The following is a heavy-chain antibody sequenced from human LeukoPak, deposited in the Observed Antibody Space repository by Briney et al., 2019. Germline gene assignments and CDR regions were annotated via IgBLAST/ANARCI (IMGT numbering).Heavy chain of an antibody. CDR3: AREEIAVAGTFEY. CDR2: IKHDGSEK. J-gene: IGHJ4*02. D-gene: IGHD6-19*01. Sequence: GSLRLSCAASGFTLSTYWMSWVRQAPGKGLEWVANIKHDGSEKNYVDSVKGRFTVSRDNAKKSLFLQMNSLRAEDTAVYYCAREEIAVAGTFEYWGQGILVTVSS. V-gene: IGHV3-7*03. CDR1: GFTLSTYW.